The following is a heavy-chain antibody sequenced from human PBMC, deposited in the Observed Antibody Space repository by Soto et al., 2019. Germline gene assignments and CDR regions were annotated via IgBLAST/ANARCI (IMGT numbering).Heavy chain of an antibody. CDR1: GDSISSGDYY. CDR2: IYYSGNT. J-gene: IGHJ4*02. CDR3: AIFGKRYSSPPGPLVY. D-gene: IGHD6-13*01. Sequence: SETLSLTCTVSGDSISSGDYYWSWIRQPPGKGLEWIGCIYYSGNTYYNPSLKRRFSISVDTSKNQFSLQLSSVTVADTAVYYCAIFGKRYSSPPGPLVYWGLVTLVTFSS. V-gene: IGHV4-30-4*01.